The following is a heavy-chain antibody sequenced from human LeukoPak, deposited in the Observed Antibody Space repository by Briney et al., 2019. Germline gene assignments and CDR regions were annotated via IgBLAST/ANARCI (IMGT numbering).Heavy chain of an antibody. Sequence: SETLSHTCDLSGGSISIRNWGSWVRQPPGKGLEWIGEISQNERTNYNPSLKSRGTISVDKSENQFSLKMCSVTAADTAVYYCARVGIYYYGSGALDAFDIWGQGTMVAVSS. J-gene: IGHJ3*02. CDR2: ISQNERT. CDR1: GGSISIRNW. D-gene: IGHD3-10*01. V-gene: IGHV4-4*02. CDR3: ARVGIYYYGSGALDAFDI.